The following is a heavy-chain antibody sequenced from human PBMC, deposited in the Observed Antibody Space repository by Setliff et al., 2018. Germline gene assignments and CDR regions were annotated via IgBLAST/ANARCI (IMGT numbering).Heavy chain of an antibody. V-gene: IGHV3-7*01. CDR1: GFSFSRYW. J-gene: IGHJ4*02. CDR2: IKQDGSEK. CDR3: ARDGGDY. Sequence: GESLKISCAAPGFSFSRYWMSWVRQAPGKGLEWVANIKQDGSEKYYVDSVKGRFTISRDNAKNSLYLQMNSLRAEDTAAYYCARDGGDYWGQGTLVTVSS.